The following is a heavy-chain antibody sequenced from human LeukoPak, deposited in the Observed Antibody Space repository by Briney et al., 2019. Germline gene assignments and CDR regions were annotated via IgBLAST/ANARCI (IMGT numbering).Heavy chain of an antibody. D-gene: IGHD2-15*01. CDR2: IYFSGST. CDR1: GGSISPYY. J-gene: IGHJ4*02. V-gene: IGHV4-59*08. CDR3: ARVDSSDAGNFDY. Sequence: SKTLSLTCSVSGGSISPYYWTWIRQPPGKGLEWIGYIYFSGSTNFNPSLKSRVTISLHTSKNQFSLKLTSVTAADTAVYYCARVDSSDAGNFDYWGQGTLVTVSS.